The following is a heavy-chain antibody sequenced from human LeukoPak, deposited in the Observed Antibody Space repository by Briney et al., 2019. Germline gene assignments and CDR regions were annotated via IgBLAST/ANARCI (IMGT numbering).Heavy chain of an antibody. V-gene: IGHV4-30-2*06. CDR1: GGAIASGGYS. D-gene: IGHD3-10*01. J-gene: IGHJ5*02. CDR2: IYDRGPA. Sequence: SETLSLTCTVSGGAIASGGYSWNWIRQSPGKDLEWVGCIYDRGPAYYNPSLKSRFTISVDRPKNQFFLNVTSLTAADTAVYYCARSRQASGLLSSWGQGTPVVVSS. CDR3: ARSRQASGLLSS.